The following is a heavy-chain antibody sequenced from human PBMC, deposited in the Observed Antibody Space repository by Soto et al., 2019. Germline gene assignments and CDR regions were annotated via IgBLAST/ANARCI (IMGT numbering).Heavy chain of an antibody. Sequence: RLSSTGAEFTSRDLWMSWARQAPGKGLEWVANIGPDGSDRSYVASVSSRFTISRDNAKNSLYLQMNSLRAEDTAVYYCARNEIWGQGTLVTVSS. CDR3: ARNEI. CDR2: IGPDGSDR. CDR1: EFTSRDLW. V-gene: IGHV3-7*01. J-gene: IGHJ1*01.